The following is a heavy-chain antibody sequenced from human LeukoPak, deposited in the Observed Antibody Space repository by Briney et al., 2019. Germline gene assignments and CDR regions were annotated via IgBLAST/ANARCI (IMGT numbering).Heavy chain of an antibody. Sequence: SEPLSLPRTVSGCSISSSSYYWGWIRPPPGKGLEWLGNFYYSGSTYYNPSLKSRVTISVDTSKNQFSLKLTSVTAADTAVYYCARHASVSGNWPRPLDYWGQGSLVTVST. V-gene: IGHV4-39*01. J-gene: IGHJ4*02. CDR2: FYYSGST. D-gene: IGHD6-19*01. CDR1: GCSISSSSYY. CDR3: ARHASVSGNWPRPLDY.